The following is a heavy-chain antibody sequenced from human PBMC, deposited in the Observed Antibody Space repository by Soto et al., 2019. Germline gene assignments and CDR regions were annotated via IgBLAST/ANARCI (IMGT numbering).Heavy chain of an antibody. CDR2: IREDERGR. Sequence: GGSLRLSCSASGSIFRTYWMTWVRQAPGKGLEWVANIREDERGRDYADSVKGRFTISRDNAKNSLYLQMNNLRVEDTAVYYCARDHFVAGATPWGQGTLVTVSS. CDR3: ARDHFVAGATP. J-gene: IGHJ5*02. V-gene: IGHV3-7*01. CDR1: GSIFRTYW. D-gene: IGHD1-1*01.